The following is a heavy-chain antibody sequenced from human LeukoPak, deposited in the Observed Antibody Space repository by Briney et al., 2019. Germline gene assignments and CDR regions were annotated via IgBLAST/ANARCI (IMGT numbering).Heavy chain of an antibody. Sequence: GGSLRLSCAASGFTFSSYAMSWVRQAPGKGLEWVSAISGSGGSTYYADSVKGRFTISRDNSKNTLYLQMNSLRAEDTAVYYCAKDRGALRFLEWLLLDYWGQGTLVTVPS. CDR2: ISGSGGST. J-gene: IGHJ4*02. D-gene: IGHD3-3*01. CDR3: AKDRGALRFLEWLLLDY. V-gene: IGHV3-23*01. CDR1: GFTFSSYA.